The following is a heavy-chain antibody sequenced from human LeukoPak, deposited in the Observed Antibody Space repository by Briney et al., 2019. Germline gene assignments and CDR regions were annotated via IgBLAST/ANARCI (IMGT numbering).Heavy chain of an antibody. CDR1: GYSFTFYW. J-gene: IGHJ4*02. CDR3: ARQDVRALYYFDY. V-gene: IGHV5-51*01. Sequence: GESLKISCKGSGYSFTFYWIGWARQMPGKGLEWMGIIYPADSDTRYSPSFQGQVTISADKSTSTAYLQWSSLKASDTAMYYCARQDVRALYYFDYWGQGTLVTVSS. CDR2: IYPADSDT.